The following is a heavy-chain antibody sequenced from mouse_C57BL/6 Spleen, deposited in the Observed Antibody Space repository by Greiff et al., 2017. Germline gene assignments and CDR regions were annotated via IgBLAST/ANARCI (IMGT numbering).Heavy chain of an antibody. V-gene: IGHV1-15*01. CDR1: GYTFTDYE. D-gene: IGHD2-4*01. CDR3: TRFLYDYDGFAY. Sequence: VKLVESGAELVRPGASVTLSCKASGYTFTDYEMHWVKQTPVHGLEWIGAIDPETGGTAYNQKFKGKAILTADKSSSTAYMELRSLTSEDSAVYYCTRFLYDYDGFAYWGQGTLVTVSA. J-gene: IGHJ3*01. CDR2: IDPETGGT.